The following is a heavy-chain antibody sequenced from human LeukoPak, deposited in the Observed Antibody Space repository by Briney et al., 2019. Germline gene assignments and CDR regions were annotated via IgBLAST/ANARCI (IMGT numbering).Heavy chain of an antibody. CDR1: GYTFTSYY. D-gene: IGHD3-10*01. CDR2: INPSGGST. J-gene: IGHJ4*02. Sequence: ASVKVSCKASGYTFTSYYMHWVRLAPGQGLEWMGIINPSGGSTSYAQKFQGRVTMTRDMSTSTVYMELSSLRSEDTAVYYCAKVRGHYYGSGSYWEYYFDYWGQGTLVTVSS. CDR3: AKVRGHYYGSGSYWEYYFDY. V-gene: IGHV1-46*01.